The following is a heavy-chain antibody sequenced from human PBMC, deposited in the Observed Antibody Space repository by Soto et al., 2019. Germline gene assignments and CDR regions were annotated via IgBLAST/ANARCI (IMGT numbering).Heavy chain of an antibody. J-gene: IGHJ4*02. CDR3: ARGATCCLDC. CDR2: INQGGGEK. Sequence: PGGSLRLSCAASGLTFNGDWMAWARQGPGKGLEWVANINQGGGEKYHVDSVKGRFTISRDNAENSLYLQMNSLRAEDTAVYYCARGATCCLDCWGRGTLVTVSS. CDR1: GLTFNGDW. V-gene: IGHV3-7*03.